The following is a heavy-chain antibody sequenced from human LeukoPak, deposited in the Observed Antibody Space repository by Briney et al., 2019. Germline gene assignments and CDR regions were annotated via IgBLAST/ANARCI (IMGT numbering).Heavy chain of an antibody. J-gene: IGHJ4*02. CDR3: AKDQGLRYFDWLLHY. CDR2: ISYDGSDK. V-gene: IGHV3-30*18. Sequence: GGSLRLSCEVSGFIFSSYSVHWVRQAPGKGLEWVAVISYDGSDKYYADSVKGRFTISRDNSKNTLYLQMDSLRAEDTAVYYCAKDQGLRYFDWLLHYWGQGTLVTVSS. D-gene: IGHD3-9*01. CDR1: GFIFSSYS.